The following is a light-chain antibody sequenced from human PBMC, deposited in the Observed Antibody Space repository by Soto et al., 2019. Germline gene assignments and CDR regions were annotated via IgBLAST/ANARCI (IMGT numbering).Light chain of an antibody. Sequence: DIQMTQAPSTLSASVGDRVTITCRARQSISGSLAWYQQKPGKAPKLKIYEASNLKSGVPSRFSGSGSGTEYTLTISSLQPDDSASYYCQQYNGYWTFGQGTSVEIK. CDR2: EAS. CDR3: QQYNGYWT. V-gene: IGKV1-5*03. J-gene: IGKJ1*01. CDR1: QSISGS.